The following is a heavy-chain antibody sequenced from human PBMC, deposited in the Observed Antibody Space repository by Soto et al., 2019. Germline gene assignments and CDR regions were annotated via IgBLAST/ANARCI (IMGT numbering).Heavy chain of an antibody. Sequence: GGSLRLSCAASGFTFSSYGMHWVRQAPGKGLEWVAVISYDGSNKYYADSVKGRFTISRDNSKNTLYLQMNSLRAEDTAVYYCAKDGTPSCPFEYRGQGTLVTVSS. D-gene: IGHD1-26*01. CDR1: GFTFSSYG. V-gene: IGHV3-30*18. CDR3: AKDGTPSCPFEY. CDR2: ISYDGSNK. J-gene: IGHJ4*02.